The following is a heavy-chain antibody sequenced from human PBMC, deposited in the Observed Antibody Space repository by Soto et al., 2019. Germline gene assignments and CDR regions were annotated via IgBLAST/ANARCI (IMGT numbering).Heavy chain of an antibody. D-gene: IGHD4-17*01. CDR1: GGTFSSYT. Sequence: QVQLVQSGAEVKKPGSSVKVSCKASGGTFSSYTISWVRQAPGQGLEWMGRIIPILGIANYAQKFQGRVTITADKPTSTAYMELSSLRSEDTAVYYCARETTTVTTHAFDIWGQGTMVTVSS. J-gene: IGHJ3*02. V-gene: IGHV1-69*08. CDR2: IIPILGIA. CDR3: ARETTTVTTHAFDI.